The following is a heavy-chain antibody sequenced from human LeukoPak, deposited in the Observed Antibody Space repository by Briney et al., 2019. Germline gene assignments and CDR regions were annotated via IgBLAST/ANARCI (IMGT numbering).Heavy chain of an antibody. CDR2: TRGHRGST. CDR3: AKEVIAVAGFYYYGMDV. D-gene: IGHD6-19*01. Sequence: PGGSLRLSCAASGFSFADYAMHWVRQAPGKGMEWVSLTRGHRGSTHYADSVKGRFNISRDNSKTSLYLQMNSLRTEDTALYYCAKEVIAVAGFYYYGMDVWGQGTTVTVSS. J-gene: IGHJ6*02. CDR1: GFSFADYA. V-gene: IGHV3-43*02.